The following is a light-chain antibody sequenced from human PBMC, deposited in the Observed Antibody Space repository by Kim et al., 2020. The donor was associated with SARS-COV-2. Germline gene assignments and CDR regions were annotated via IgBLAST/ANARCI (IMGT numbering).Light chain of an antibody. J-gene: IGLJ2*01. CDR1: GLNGGAGFD. CDR2: HNA. CDR3: QSYDTALSAVV. Sequence: WVSGCCTGSGLNGGAGFDVHWYQQLPGAGPKLLIDHNANRPSGVPDRFSGSKSGTAASLAITGLLAEDEADYYCQSYDTALSAVVFGGGTQLTVL. V-gene: IGLV1-40*01.